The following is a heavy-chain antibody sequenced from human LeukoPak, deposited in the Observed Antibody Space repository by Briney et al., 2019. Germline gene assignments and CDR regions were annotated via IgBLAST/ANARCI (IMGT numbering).Heavy chain of an antibody. CDR1: GGSLSSYY. CDR2: IYYSGST. Sequence: SETLSLTCTVSGGSLSSYYWSWIRQPPGKGLEWIGYIYYSGSTNYNPSLKSRATISVDTSKNQFSLKLSSVTAADTAVYYCAREDPVYAMDYWGQGTLVTVSS. J-gene: IGHJ4*02. CDR3: AREDPVYAMDY. D-gene: IGHD2-8*01. V-gene: IGHV4-59*01.